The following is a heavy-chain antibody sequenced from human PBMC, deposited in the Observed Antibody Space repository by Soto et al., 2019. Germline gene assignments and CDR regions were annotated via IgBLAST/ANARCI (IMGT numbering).Heavy chain of an antibody. CDR2: ISASSSYR. Sequence: GGSLRLSCAASGFIFSGSYMYWVRQAPRKGLEWVSYISASSSYRIYADSVKGRFTISRDNAKNSLYLQMNSLRAEDPAVYYCARDMGYYYYGMYVWGQGTTVTVPS. J-gene: IGHJ6*02. D-gene: IGHD3-10*01. CDR3: ARDMGYYYYGMYV. CDR1: GFIFSGSY. V-gene: IGHV3-11*06.